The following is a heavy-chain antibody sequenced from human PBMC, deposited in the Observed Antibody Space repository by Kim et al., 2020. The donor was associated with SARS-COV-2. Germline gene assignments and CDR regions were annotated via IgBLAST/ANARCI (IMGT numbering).Heavy chain of an antibody. CDR2: LIPISGAS. CDR1: GDTFGSFA. CDR3: ASDRGGQQLITRLAY. J-gene: IGHJ4*02. Sequence: SVKVSCKTSGDTFGSFAVSWVRQAPGQGLEWMAGLIPISGASTYAQKFQGRVRLTADESTTTVYMEMTSLRFHDTATYYCASDRGGQQLITRLAYWGQGTLVTVSS. V-gene: IGHV1-69*13. D-gene: IGHD6-13*01.